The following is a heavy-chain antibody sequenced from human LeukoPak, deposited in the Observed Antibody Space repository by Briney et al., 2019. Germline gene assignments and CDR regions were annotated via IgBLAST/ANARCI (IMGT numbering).Heavy chain of an antibody. CDR3: APGHFDYL. D-gene: IGHD3-9*01. CDR1: GRSFSGYY. V-gene: IGHV4-34*01. CDR2: INHSGST. Sequence: SETLSLTCAVYGRSFSGYYWSWIRQPPGKGPEWIGEINHSGSTNYNPSLKSRVTISVDTSKNQFSLKLSSVTAADTAVYYCAPGHFDYLWGQGTLVTVSS. J-gene: IGHJ5*02.